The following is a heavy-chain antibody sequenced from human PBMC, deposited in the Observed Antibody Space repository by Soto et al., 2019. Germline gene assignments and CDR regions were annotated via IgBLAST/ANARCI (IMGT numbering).Heavy chain of an antibody. Sequence: LSLTCTVSGGSMSSSTYFWGWVRQPPGKGLEWIGSIYYSGSTYYNPSLKSRVTISVDTSKDHFSLKLSSVTAADTAVYYCARHLGEGYFDYWGQGTLVTVSS. CDR3: ARHLGEGYFDY. J-gene: IGHJ4*02. CDR1: GGSMSSSTYF. V-gene: IGHV4-39*01. CDR2: IYYSGST.